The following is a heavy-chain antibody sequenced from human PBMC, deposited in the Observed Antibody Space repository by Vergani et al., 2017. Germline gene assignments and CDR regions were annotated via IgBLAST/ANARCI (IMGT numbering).Heavy chain of an antibody. V-gene: IGHV3-73*01. D-gene: IGHD3-10*01. Sequence: EVQVVESGGGLVQPGGSLRLFCAASGFIFSESPIHWVRQVPGKGLEWLGHIRRRSEQYATAYGPSLIGRATISRDDSTNTAYLQLSSLGTDDTAIYFCSAQTQSCHDYWGQGTLVAVSS. CDR1: GFIFSESP. CDR3: SAQTQSCHDY. J-gene: IGHJ4*02. CDR2: IRRRSEQYAT.